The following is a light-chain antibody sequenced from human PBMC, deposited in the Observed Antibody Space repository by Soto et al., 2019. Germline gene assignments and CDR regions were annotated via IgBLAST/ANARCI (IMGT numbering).Light chain of an antibody. CDR2: GVN. CDR3: RLYTTSSSIQV. J-gene: IGLJ1*01. Sequence: QSVLTQPASVSGSPGQSITISCSGTIGDFVLYNYVSWYQQHPGKAPKLMIYGVNNRPSGVSNRFSGSKSGHTASLTISGLQADDAADYYCRLYTTSSSIQVLGHGGKVTVL. V-gene: IGLV2-14*01. CDR1: IGDFVLYNY.